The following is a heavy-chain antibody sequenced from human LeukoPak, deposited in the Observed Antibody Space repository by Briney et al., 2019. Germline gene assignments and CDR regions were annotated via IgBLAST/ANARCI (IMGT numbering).Heavy chain of an antibody. J-gene: IGHJ5*02. Sequence: PGGSLRLSCAASGFTVSSNYTTWVRQAPGKGLEWVSVLYSGGNTYYADSVKGRFTISRLNSKNTLYLQMNNLRTEDTAIYYCARAQNIPPPAWFDPWGQGTLVTVSS. CDR3: ARAQNIPPPAWFDP. CDR1: GFTVSSNY. D-gene: IGHD2/OR15-2a*01. V-gene: IGHV3-53*04. CDR2: LYSGGNT.